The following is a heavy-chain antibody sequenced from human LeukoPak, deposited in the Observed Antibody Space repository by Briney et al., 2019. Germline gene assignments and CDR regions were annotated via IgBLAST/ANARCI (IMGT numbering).Heavy chain of an antibody. Sequence: SETLSLTCTVSGGSISNGDHYWSWIRQPPGKGLEWIGYIYYSGSTNYNPSLKSRVTISVDTSKNQFSLKLSSVTAADTAVYYCASTLYYYDSRNYFDYWGQGTLVTVSS. CDR1: GGSISNGDHY. CDR2: IYYSGST. J-gene: IGHJ4*02. CDR3: ASTLYYYDSRNYFDY. D-gene: IGHD3-22*01. V-gene: IGHV4-61*08.